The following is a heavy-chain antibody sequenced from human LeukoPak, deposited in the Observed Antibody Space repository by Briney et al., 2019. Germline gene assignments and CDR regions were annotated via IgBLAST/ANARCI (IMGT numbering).Heavy chain of an antibody. D-gene: IGHD6-19*01. Sequence: ASVKVSCKASGYTFTGYYMHWVRQAPGQGLEWMGRIDPNSAGTNYAQKFQGRASMTRDTSIGTAYMELRSLRSDDTAVYYCARGQPYSSGWYGDYWGQGTLVTVSS. CDR2: IDPNSAGT. CDR3: ARGQPYSSGWYGDY. J-gene: IGHJ4*02. V-gene: IGHV1-2*06. CDR1: GYTFTGYY.